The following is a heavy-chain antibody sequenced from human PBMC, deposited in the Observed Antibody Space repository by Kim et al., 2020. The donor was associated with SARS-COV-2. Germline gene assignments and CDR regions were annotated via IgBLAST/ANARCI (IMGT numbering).Heavy chain of an antibody. D-gene: IGHD6-13*01. CDR3: ARDSEYGSSWYY. V-gene: IGHV1-69*01. Sequence: NYAQKFQGRVTITADESTSTAYMELSSLRSEDTAVYYCARDSEYGSSWYYWGQGTLVTVSS. J-gene: IGHJ4*02.